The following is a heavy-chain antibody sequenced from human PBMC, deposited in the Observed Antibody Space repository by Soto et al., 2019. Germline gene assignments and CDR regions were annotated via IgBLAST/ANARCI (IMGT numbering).Heavy chain of an antibody. CDR2: INPSGGST. CDR1: VYTFTSYY. CDR3: ARESHNGYNSHFDY. D-gene: IGHD5-12*01. J-gene: IGHJ4*02. V-gene: IGHV1-46*01. Sequence: ASLQVSCKSSVYTFTSYYMHWVRPAHGQGLEWMGIINPSGGSTSYAQKFQGRVTMTRDTSTSTVYMELSSLRSEDTAVYYCARESHNGYNSHFDYWGQGTLVNVSA.